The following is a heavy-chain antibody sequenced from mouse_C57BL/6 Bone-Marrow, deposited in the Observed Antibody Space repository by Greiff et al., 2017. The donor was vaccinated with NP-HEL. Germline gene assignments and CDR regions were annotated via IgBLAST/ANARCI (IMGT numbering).Heavy chain of an antibody. Sequence: QVQLQQSGAELVRPGTSVKVSCKASGYAFTNYLIEWVKQRPGQGLEWIGVINPGSGGTNYNEKFKGKATLTAAKSSSTAYMQLSSLTSEDSAVYFCAREGGYYSYDAMDYWGQGTSVTVSS. CDR3: AREGGYYSYDAMDY. V-gene: IGHV1-54*01. D-gene: IGHD2-3*01. CDR1: GYAFTNYL. J-gene: IGHJ4*01. CDR2: INPGSGGT.